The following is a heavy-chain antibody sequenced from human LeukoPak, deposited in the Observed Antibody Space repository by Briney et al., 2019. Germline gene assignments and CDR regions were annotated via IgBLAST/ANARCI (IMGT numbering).Heavy chain of an antibody. CDR1: GGSISSYY. V-gene: IGHV4-59*01. D-gene: IGHD3-3*01. Sequence: SETLSLTCTVSGGSISSYYWSWIRQPPGKGLEWIGYIYYSGSTNYNPSPKSRVTISVDTSKNQFSLKLSSVTAADTAVYYCARVDWSGYYHLDYWGQGTLASVSS. CDR3: ARVDWSGYYHLDY. J-gene: IGHJ4*02. CDR2: IYYSGST.